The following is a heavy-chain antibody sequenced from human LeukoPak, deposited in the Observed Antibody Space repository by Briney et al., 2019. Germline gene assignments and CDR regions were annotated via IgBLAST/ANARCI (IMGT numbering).Heavy chain of an antibody. CDR2: ISSSGSTI. CDR1: GFTFSDYY. D-gene: IGHD6-6*01. CDR3: AKYSSSSIYFDY. Sequence: PGRSLRLSCAASGFTFSDYYMSWIRQAPGKGLEWVSYISSSGSTIYYADSVKGRFTISRDNAKNSLYLQTNSLRAEDTAVYYCAKYSSSSIYFDYWGQGTLVTVSS. J-gene: IGHJ4*02. V-gene: IGHV3-11*04.